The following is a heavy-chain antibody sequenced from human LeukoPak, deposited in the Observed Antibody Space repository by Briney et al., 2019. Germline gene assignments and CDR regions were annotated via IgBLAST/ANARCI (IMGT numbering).Heavy chain of an antibody. J-gene: IGHJ6*03. CDR3: ARKRSRTRDWYYYMDV. CDR1: GFTFSSYS. CDR2: ISSSSSYI. D-gene: IGHD1-1*01. Sequence: GGSLRLSCAASGFTFSSYSMNWVRQAPGKGLEWVSSISSSSSYIYYADSVKGRFTISRDNAKNSLYLQMNSLRAEDTAVYYCARKRSRTRDWYYYMDVWGKGTTVTVSS. V-gene: IGHV3-21*01.